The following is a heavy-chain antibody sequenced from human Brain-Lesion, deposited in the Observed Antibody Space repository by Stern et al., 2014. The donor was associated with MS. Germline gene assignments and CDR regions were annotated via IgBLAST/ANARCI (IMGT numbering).Heavy chain of an antibody. J-gene: IGHJ4*02. CDR3: ARDKEDTNMAFRYFDN. CDR2: IYTTGST. CDR1: GGSVGSGSYD. Sequence: VQLLESGPGLVKPSQTLSLTCTVSGGSVGSGSYDWSWIRQPAGKGLEWIGRIYTTGSTYYNPSLKSRVSISIDPSKNQFSLKLTSETAADTAVYYCARDKEDTNMAFRYFDNWGQGTLVTVSS. D-gene: IGHD5-18*01. V-gene: IGHV4-61*02.